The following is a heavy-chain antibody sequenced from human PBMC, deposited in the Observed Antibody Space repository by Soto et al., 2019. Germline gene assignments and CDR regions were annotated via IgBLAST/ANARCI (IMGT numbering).Heavy chain of an antibody. V-gene: IGHV1-69*01. CDR1: GGTFSSYA. D-gene: IGHD1-26*01. CDR2: GIPIFGTA. CDR3: ARDSGSGSDSRPDY. J-gene: IGHJ4*02. Sequence: QVQLVQPGAEVKKPGSSVKVSCKASGGTFSSYAISWVRQAPGQGLEWMGGGIPIFGTANYAQKCQGRVTITEDESTSTAYRELSSLRSEDTDVYYCARDSGSGSDSRPDYWGQGTLVTVSS.